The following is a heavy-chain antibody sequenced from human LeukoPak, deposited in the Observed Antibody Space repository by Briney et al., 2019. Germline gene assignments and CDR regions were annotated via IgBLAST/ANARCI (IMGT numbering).Heavy chain of an antibody. J-gene: IGHJ4*02. Sequence: ASVKVSCKASGYTFTGYYMHWVRQAPGQGLEWMGWINPNSGGTNYAQKFQVRITMTRYTSISTAYMELSRLRSDDTAVYYCAREMGGHSSGSYYRYWGQGTLVTVSS. D-gene: IGHD1-26*01. CDR1: GYTFTGYY. CDR2: INPNSGGT. CDR3: AREMGGHSSGSYYRY. V-gene: IGHV1-2*02.